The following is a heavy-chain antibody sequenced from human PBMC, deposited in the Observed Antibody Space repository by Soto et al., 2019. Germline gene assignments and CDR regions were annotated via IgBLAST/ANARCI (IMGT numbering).Heavy chain of an antibody. CDR1: GFTFTSSA. V-gene: IGHV1-58*01. J-gene: IGHJ4*02. CDR3: AKVRSTTIFDVVSLFDY. D-gene: IGHD3-3*01. CDR2: IVVGSGNT. Sequence: ASVKVSCKASGFTFTSSAVQWVRQARGQRLEWIGWIVVGSGNTNYAQKFQERVTITRDMSTSTAYMELSSLRSEDTAVYYCAKVRSTTIFDVVSLFDYWGQGTLVTVSS.